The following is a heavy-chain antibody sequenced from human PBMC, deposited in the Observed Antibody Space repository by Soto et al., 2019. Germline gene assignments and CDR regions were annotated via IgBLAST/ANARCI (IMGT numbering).Heavy chain of an antibody. V-gene: IGHV4-30-2*01. Sequence: PSETLSLTCTVSGAPITSGAYSWSWIRQPPGKGLEWIGFIYQSGSTHYNPSLKSRVNISVDRSKNHYSLQLTSLTAADTAVYYCAIDMSGCSSSDCYLSGWFDPWGPGTLVTVSS. CDR1: GAPITSGAYS. CDR3: AIDMSGCSSSDCYLSGWFDP. CDR2: IYQSGST. D-gene: IGHD2-21*02. J-gene: IGHJ5*02.